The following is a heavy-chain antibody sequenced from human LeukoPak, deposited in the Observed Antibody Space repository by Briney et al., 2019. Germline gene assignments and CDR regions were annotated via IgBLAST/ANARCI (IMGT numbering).Heavy chain of an antibody. Sequence: SESLSLTCTVSGGPISRSGYYWGWIRQPPGKGLEWIASIFFSGTTYYTPSLKSRLTISVDTSKNQFSLQLSSVTAADTAVYYCARLGGSYGMDVWGQGTTVTVSS. CDR2: IFFSGTT. CDR1: GGPISRSGYY. CDR3: ARLGGSYGMDV. J-gene: IGHJ6*02. D-gene: IGHD3-16*01. V-gene: IGHV4-39*01.